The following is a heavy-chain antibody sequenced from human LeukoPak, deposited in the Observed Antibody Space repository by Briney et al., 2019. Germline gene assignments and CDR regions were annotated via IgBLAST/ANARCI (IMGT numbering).Heavy chain of an antibody. Sequence: GGSLRLSCAASGFTFSNYNMNWVRQAPGKGLEWVSYISSSSSTIFYADSVKGRFTISRDNAKNSLYLQMNSLRDEDTAVYYCARDRQRWPQLFDYWGQGTLVTVSS. D-gene: IGHD5-24*01. CDR1: GFTFSNYN. V-gene: IGHV3-48*02. CDR2: ISSSSSTI. CDR3: ARDRQRWPQLFDY. J-gene: IGHJ4*02.